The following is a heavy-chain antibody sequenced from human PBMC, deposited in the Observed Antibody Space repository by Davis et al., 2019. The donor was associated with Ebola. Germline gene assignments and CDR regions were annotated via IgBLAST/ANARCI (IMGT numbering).Heavy chain of an antibody. Sequence: SVKVSCKASGGTFSSYAISWVRQAPGQGLEWMGGIIPMFGTANYAQKFQGRVTITADKSTSTAYMELSSLRSEDTAVYYCARDDRDCTGGVCHLYYYGMDVWGQGTTVTVSS. D-gene: IGHD2-8*02. CDR3: ARDDRDCTGGVCHLYYYGMDV. CDR1: GGTFSSYA. V-gene: IGHV1-69*06. J-gene: IGHJ6*02. CDR2: IIPMFGTA.